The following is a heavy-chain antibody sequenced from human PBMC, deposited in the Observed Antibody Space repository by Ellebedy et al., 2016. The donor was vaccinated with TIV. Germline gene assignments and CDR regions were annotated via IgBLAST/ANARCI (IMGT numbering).Heavy chain of an antibody. V-gene: IGHV3-74*01. CDR1: GVTLSSYW. CDR2: INNVGSST. Sequence: GESLKISCAASGVTLSSYWMHWVRQVPGKGLVWVSRINNVGSSTNYADYVKGRFTISRDKCQNTLYLQMSSLRAEDTAVYYCATAYGVNSPLGKWGQGTRVTVSS. D-gene: IGHD5-24*01. CDR3: ATAYGVNSPLGK. J-gene: IGHJ4*02.